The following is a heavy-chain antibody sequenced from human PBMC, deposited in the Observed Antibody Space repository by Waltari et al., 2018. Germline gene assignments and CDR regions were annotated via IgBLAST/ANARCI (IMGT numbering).Heavy chain of an antibody. CDR3: ARDRGRGLYLDS. Sequence: QLRESGPGLVKPSGTLSLICSVSGASVSGPHWWSLVRHSPSTGLDWIGQVLGSGIPKHRTSFAGRVSVSLVASTNRISLRLTSATAADTAMYYCARDRGRGLYLDSWGPGALVTVSP. CDR1: GASVSGPHW. V-gene: IGHV4-4*02. CDR2: VLGSGIP. J-gene: IGHJ4*02. D-gene: IGHD5-12*01.